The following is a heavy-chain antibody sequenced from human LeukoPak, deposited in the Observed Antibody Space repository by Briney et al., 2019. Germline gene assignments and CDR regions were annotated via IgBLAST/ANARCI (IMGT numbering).Heavy chain of an antibody. CDR1: GFTLSDYG. CDR2: ISGSGGST. V-gene: IGHV3-NL1*01. J-gene: IGHJ4*02. CDR3: AKDAGSGYYRYFDY. D-gene: IGHD3-22*01. Sequence: GGSLRLSCAASGFTLSDYGMHWVRQAPGKGLEWVSAISGSGGSTYYADSVKGRFTISRDNSKNTLYLQMNSLRAEDTAVYYCAKDAGSGYYRYFDYWGQGTLVTVSS.